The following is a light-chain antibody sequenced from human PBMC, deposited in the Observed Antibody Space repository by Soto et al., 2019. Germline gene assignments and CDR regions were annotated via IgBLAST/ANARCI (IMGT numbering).Light chain of an antibody. Sequence: QLVLTQSPSASASLGASVKLTCTLSSGHSSYAIAWHQQQPEKGPRYLMKLNSDGSHTKGDGIPDRFSGSSSGAERYLTISRLQSEDEADYYCQTWDTGTWVFGGGTQLTVL. J-gene: IGLJ3*02. CDR3: QTWDTGTWV. CDR2: LNSDGSH. CDR1: SGHSSYA. V-gene: IGLV4-69*01.